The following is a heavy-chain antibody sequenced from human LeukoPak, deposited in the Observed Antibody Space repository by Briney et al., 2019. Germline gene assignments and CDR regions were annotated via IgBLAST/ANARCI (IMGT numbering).Heavy chain of an antibody. Sequence: GGSLRLSCAASGFTFSSYSMNWVRQAPGKGLEWVSSISSSSSYIYYADSVKGRFTISRDNAKNSLYLQMNSLRAEDTAVYYCARDPPNEYYDSSGPSDYWGQGTLVTVSS. D-gene: IGHD3-22*01. CDR2: ISSSSSYI. V-gene: IGHV3-21*01. CDR3: ARDPPNEYYDSSGPSDY. J-gene: IGHJ4*02. CDR1: GFTFSSYS.